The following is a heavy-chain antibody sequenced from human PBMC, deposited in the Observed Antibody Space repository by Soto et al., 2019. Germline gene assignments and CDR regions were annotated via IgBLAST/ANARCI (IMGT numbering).Heavy chain of an antibody. CDR3: ARPVGDYGDYYYGMDV. J-gene: IGHJ6*02. CDR1: GFTFSSYG. Sequence: ESGGGVVQPGRSLRLSCAASGFTFSSYGMHWVRQAPGKGLEWVAVIWYDGSNKYYADSVKGRFTISRDNSKNTLYLQMNSLRAEDTAVYYCARPVGDYGDYYYGMDVWGQGTTVTVSS. V-gene: IGHV3-33*01. D-gene: IGHD4-17*01. CDR2: IWYDGSNK.